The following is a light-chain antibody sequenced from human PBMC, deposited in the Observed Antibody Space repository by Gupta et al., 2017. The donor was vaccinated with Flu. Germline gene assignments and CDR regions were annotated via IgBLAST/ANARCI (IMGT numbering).Light chain of an antibody. Sequence: SALSQPAPVSGSPALSITISCSGTSSDVGGYDFVSWYHQSPGKAPKIIIFEVSKRPSGVAHRFSGSKYGNTASVTITGLQAEEEADYYCCSYAGSTSNWVFGGGTKLTVL. CDR3: CSYAGSTSNWV. J-gene: IGLJ3*02. CDR1: SSDVGGYDF. CDR2: EVS. V-gene: IGLV2-23*02.